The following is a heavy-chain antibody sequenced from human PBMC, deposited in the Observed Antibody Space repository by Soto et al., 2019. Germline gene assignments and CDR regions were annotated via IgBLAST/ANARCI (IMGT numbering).Heavy chain of an antibody. D-gene: IGHD6-13*01. J-gene: IGHJ4*02. CDR1: GGTFSSYT. CDR2: IIPILGIA. V-gene: IGHV1-69*08. Sequence: QVQLVQSGAAVKKPGSSVKVSCKASGGTFSSYTISWVRQAPGQGLEWMGRIIPILGIANYAQKFQGRVTITAEKSTSTAYMELSSLRSEDTVGYYCARDSSWPYYFDSWGQGTLVTVSS. CDR3: ARDSSWPYYFDS.